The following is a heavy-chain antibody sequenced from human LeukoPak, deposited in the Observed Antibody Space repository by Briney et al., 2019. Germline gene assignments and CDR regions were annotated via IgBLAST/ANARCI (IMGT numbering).Heavy chain of an antibody. CDR3: ASRGHSYGYDY. V-gene: IGHV3-48*04. Sequence: GGSLRLSCAASGFTFSSYSMNWVRQAPGKGLEWVSYISSSSSTIYYADSVKGRFTITRDNAKNSLYLQMNSLRAEDTALYYCASRGHSYGYDYWGQGTLVTVSS. CDR2: ISSSSSTI. CDR1: GFTFSSYS. D-gene: IGHD5-18*01. J-gene: IGHJ4*02.